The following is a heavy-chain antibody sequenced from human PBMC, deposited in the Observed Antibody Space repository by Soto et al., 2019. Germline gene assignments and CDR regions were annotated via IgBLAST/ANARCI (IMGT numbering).Heavy chain of an antibody. CDR2: IYPGDSDT. V-gene: IGHV5-51*01. CDR1: GSIFSNFW. D-gene: IGHD2-2*01. CDR3: ARLTGYCSRAGCYASLGGGIIWFDP. Sequence: PGESLKISCKGSGSIFSNFWIAWVRQMPGKGLEWMGIIYPGDSDTRYSPSFQGQVTISADKSISTAYLQWSSLKASDTAMYYFARLTGYCSRAGCYASLGGGIIWFDPWGQGALVTVSS. J-gene: IGHJ5*02.